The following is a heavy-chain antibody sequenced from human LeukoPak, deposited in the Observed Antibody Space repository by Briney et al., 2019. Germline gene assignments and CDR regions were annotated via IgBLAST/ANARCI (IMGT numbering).Heavy chain of an antibody. CDR3: ARVYYDSSGYSP. J-gene: IGHJ5*02. D-gene: IGHD3-22*01. CDR1: GGTFSSYA. V-gene: IGHV1-69*04. CDR2: IIPILGIA. Sequence: ASVKVSCKASGGTFSSYAISWVRQAPGQGLEWMGRIIPILGIANHAQKFQGRVTITADKSTSTAYLELSSLRSEDTAVYYCARVYYDSSGYSPWGQGTLVTVSS.